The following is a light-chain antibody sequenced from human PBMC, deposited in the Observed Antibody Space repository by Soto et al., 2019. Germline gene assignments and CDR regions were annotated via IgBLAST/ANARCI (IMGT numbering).Light chain of an antibody. Sequence: QSVVTQPPSVYGAPGQRVTISCTGSSSNIGAGYDVHWYQQFPGTAPKLLIYGNNNRPSGVPDRFSGSKSGTSASLAITGLQAEDEADYYCQSFDTRLNSVVFGGGTKVTVL. CDR1: SSNIGAGYD. J-gene: IGLJ2*01. CDR3: QSFDTRLNSVV. V-gene: IGLV1-40*01. CDR2: GNN.